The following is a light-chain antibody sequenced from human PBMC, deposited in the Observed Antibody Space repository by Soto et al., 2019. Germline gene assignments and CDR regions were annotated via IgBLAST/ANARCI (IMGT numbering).Light chain of an antibody. CDR1: HTIMTY. CDR2: AAS. Sequence: DIQMTQSPSSLSASVGDEVTITCRASHTIMTYLNWYQLKPGKPPRLLIYAASSLQSGVPSRFSGSGSGTDFTLNINSLQPEDFATYSCQQSYNSPQTFGQGTKVDIQ. CDR3: QQSYNSPQT. V-gene: IGKV1-39*01. J-gene: IGKJ1*01.